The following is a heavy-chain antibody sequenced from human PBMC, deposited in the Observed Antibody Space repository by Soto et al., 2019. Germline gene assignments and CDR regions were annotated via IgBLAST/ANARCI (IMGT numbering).Heavy chain of an antibody. CDR3: ARGGSTTWIGY. V-gene: IGHV1-3*01. CDR1: GYSFTSYA. Sequence: QVQLVQSGAEVKKPGASVKFSCKASGYSFTSYAIHWVRQAPGQSLECMGWINAGDGYTKYSQNFQDRVTITRDTSASTAYMELSSLRTEDTAVYYCARGGSTTWIGYWGQGSLFTVSS. CDR2: INAGDGYT. J-gene: IGHJ4*02. D-gene: IGHD2-2*01.